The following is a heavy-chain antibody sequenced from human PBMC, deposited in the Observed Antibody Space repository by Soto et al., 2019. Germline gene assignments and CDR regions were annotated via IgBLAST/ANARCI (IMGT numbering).Heavy chain of an antibody. Sequence: QVQLVQSGAEVKKPGASVKVSCKASGYTFTNYGISWVRQAPGQGLEWMGWISAYNDNPNYAQKLQGRVTMTTYSSTSTAYMVLWSLRSYDSSVYYCARSSCSGDYALSYWGQGTLVTVSS. CDR3: ARSSCSGDYALSY. D-gene: IGHD2-21*01. CDR2: ISAYNDNP. V-gene: IGHV1-18*01. J-gene: IGHJ4*02. CDR1: GYTFTNYG.